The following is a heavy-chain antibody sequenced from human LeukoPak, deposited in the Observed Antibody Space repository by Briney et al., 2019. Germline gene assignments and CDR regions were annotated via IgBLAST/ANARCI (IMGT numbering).Heavy chain of an antibody. V-gene: IGHV3-23*01. CDR1: GFTFSSYA. CDR3: AELGITMIGGV. CDR2: ISGSGGST. J-gene: IGHJ6*04. Sequence: HPGGSLRLSCAASGFTFSSYAMSWVRQAPGKGLEWVSFISGSGGSTYYVDSVKGRFTISRDNSKNALYLQMNSLRAEDTAVYYCAELGITMIGGVWGKGTTVTISS. D-gene: IGHD3-10*02.